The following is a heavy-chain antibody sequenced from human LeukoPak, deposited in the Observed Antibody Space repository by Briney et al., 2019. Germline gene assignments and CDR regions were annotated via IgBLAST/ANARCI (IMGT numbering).Heavy chain of an antibody. CDR2: ISSSSSYI. CDR3: ARGGGERLNYYYGMDV. V-gene: IGHV3-21*01. J-gene: IGHJ6*02. CDR1: GFTFSSYS. D-gene: IGHD3-10*01. Sequence: GGSLRLSCAASGFTFSSYSMNWVRQAPGKGLEWVSSISSSSSYIYYADSVKGRFTISRDNAKNSLYLQMNSLRAEDTAVYYCARGGGERLNYYYGMDVWGQGTTVTVSS.